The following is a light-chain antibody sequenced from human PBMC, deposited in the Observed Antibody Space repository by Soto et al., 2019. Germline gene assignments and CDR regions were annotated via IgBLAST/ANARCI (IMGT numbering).Light chain of an antibody. Sequence: EIVLTQSPGTLSLSPGERATLCWMAIQSVTGRYLAWYQQKPGQAPRLLIYGASSRATGIPDRFSGSGSGTDFTLTISSLQPEDFATYYCQQLNSYPITFGQGTRLEIK. CDR2: GAS. J-gene: IGKJ5*01. V-gene: IGKV3-20*01. CDR3: QQLNSYPIT. CDR1: QSVTGRY.